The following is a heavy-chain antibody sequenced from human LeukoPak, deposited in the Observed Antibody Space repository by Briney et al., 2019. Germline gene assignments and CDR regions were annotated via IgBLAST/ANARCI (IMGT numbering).Heavy chain of an antibody. V-gene: IGHV3-23*01. CDR2: ISGSGGST. D-gene: IGHD2-15*01. Sequence: PGGSLRLSCAASGFTFSSYAMSWVRQAPGKGLEWVSAISGSGGSTYYADSVKGRFTISRDNSKNTLYLQMNSLRAEDTVVHYCAKGKDNYYYYGMDVWGQGTTVTVSS. CDR3: AKGKDNYYYYGMDV. CDR1: GFTFSSYA. J-gene: IGHJ6*02.